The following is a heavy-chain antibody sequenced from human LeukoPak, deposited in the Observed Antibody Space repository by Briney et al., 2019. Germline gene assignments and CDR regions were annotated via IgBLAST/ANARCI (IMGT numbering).Heavy chain of an antibody. CDR1: GGSFSGYY. D-gene: IGHD3-10*01. J-gene: IGHJ4*02. Sequence: SETLSLTCAVYGGSFSGYYWSWIRQPPGKGLEWIGEINHSGSTNYNPSLKSRVTISVDTSKNQFSLKLSSVTAADTAVYYCARGPYAGSLDRFDYWGQGTLVTVSS. CDR3: ARGPYAGSLDRFDY. CDR2: INHSGST. V-gene: IGHV4-34*01.